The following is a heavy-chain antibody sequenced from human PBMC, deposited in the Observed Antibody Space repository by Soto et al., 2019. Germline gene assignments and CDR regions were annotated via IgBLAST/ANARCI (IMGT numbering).Heavy chain of an antibody. J-gene: IGHJ6*02. CDR3: ARDRLMATAGTDSTSFGLEV. CDR2: IYYSGNT. CDR1: GFSSVSCGYY. D-gene: IGHD5-18*01. V-gene: IGHV4-31*03. Sequence: SGTLSLTCTGSGFSSVSCGYYWGFVRQNPRRCLEWIGNIYYSGNTYYNPSLKSRLTISVDTSKNQFSLNLSSVTAADTAVYYCARDRLMATAGTDSTSFGLEVWGQGTTVTVSS.